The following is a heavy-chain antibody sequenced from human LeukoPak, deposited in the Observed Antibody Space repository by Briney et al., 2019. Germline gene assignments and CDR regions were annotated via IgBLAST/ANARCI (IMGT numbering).Heavy chain of an antibody. CDR2: IYYSGST. V-gene: IGHV4-39*01. CDR1: GGSISSSSYY. J-gene: IGHJ6*02. CDR3: ARRSGYYGSGSYSDYYGMDV. Sequence: PSETLSLTCTASGGSISSSSYYWGWIRQPPGKGLEWIGSIYYSGSTYYNPSLKSRVTISVDTSKNQFSLKLSSVTAADTAVYYCARRSGYYGSGSYSDYYGMDVWGQGTTVTVSS. D-gene: IGHD3-10*01.